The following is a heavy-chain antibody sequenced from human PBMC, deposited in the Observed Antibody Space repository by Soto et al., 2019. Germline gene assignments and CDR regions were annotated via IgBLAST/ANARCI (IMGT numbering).Heavy chain of an antibody. J-gene: IGHJ6*02. CDR1: GGSVSSGSYY. D-gene: IGHD2-15*01. Sequence: QVQLQESGPGPVKPSETLSLTCTVSGGSVSSGSYYWSWIRQPPGKGLEWIGYIYYSGSTNYNPSLKSRVTISVDTSKNQFSLKLSSVTAADTAVYYCAREGVVVVAASYYYYGMDVWGQGTTVTVSS. V-gene: IGHV4-61*01. CDR3: AREGVVVVAASYYYYGMDV. CDR2: IYYSGST.